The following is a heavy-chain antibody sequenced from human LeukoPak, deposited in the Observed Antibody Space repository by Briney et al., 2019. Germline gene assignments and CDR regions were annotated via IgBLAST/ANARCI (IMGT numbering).Heavy chain of an antibody. CDR1: GFTFSSYG. CDR3: AIGGYSYGDGDWFDP. D-gene: IGHD5-18*01. V-gene: IGHV3-33*01. Sequence: GGSLGLSCAASGFTFSSYGMHWVRQAPGKGLEWVAVIWYDGSNKYYADSVKGRFTISRDNSKNTLYLQMNSLRAEDTAVYYCAIGGYSYGDGDWFDPWGQGTLVTVSS. CDR2: IWYDGSNK. J-gene: IGHJ5*02.